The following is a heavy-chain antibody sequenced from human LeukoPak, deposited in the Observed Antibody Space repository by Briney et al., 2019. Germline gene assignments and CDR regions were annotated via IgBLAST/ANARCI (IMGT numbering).Heavy chain of an antibody. V-gene: IGHV3-23*01. J-gene: IGHJ6*02. CDR2: ISGSGGTT. Sequence: GGSLRLSCAASGFTFNNYAMNWVRQAPGKGLEWVPVISGSGGTTYYADSVKGRFTISRDSSKNTLYLQMNSLRAEDTAVYYCAKVSGGGLYYDGMDVWGQGTTVTVSS. CDR3: AKVSGGGLYYDGMDV. CDR1: GFTFNNYA. D-gene: IGHD1-14*01.